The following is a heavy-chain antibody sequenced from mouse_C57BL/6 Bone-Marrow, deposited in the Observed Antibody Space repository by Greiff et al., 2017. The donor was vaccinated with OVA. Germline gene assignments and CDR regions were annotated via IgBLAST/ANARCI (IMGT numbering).Heavy chain of an antibody. CDR1: GFSLTSYG. D-gene: IGHD1-1*01. V-gene: IGHV2-9*01. Sequence: VQRVESGPGLVAPSQSLSITCTVSGFSLTSYGVDWVRQPPGTGLEWLGVIWGGGSTHYTSDLMSSLSISKDNSKSQVFLKMNSLQTDDTAMYYCAKHYYGSSYVGFYAMDYWGQGTSVTVSS. CDR3: AKHYYGSSYVGFYAMDY. J-gene: IGHJ4*01. CDR2: IWGGGST.